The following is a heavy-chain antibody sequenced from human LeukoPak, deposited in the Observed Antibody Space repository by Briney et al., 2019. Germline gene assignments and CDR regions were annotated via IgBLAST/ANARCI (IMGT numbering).Heavy chain of an antibody. Sequence: GGSLRLSCAASGFTVSSNYMSWVRQAPGKGLEWVSAISGSGGSTYYADSVKGRFTISRDNSKNTLYLQMNSLRAEDTAVYYCAKDRLVYNWNDGDFDYWGQGTLVTVSS. CDR1: GFTVSSNY. CDR2: ISGSGGST. D-gene: IGHD1-20*01. CDR3: AKDRLVYNWNDGDFDY. V-gene: IGHV3-23*01. J-gene: IGHJ4*02.